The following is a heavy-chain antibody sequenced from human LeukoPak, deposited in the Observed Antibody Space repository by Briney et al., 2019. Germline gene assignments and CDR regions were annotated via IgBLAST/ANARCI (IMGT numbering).Heavy chain of an antibody. CDR1: GFTFSDYH. J-gene: IGHJ2*01. V-gene: IGHV3-11*06. CDR2: IDPSSSYI. D-gene: IGHD3-10*01. Sequence: PGGSLRLSCVASGFTFSDYHMAWLRQAPGKGLEWASYIDPSSSYIHYADSVMRRFTISRDNAKNSLYLQMNSLRVDDTAVYYCARLSFAAGQWYFDLWGRGTLVTVSS. CDR3: ARLSFAAGQWYFDL.